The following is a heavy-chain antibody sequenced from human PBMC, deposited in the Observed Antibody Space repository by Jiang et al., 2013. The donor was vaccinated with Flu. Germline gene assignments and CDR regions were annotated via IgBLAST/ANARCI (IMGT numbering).Heavy chain of an antibody. D-gene: IGHD1-1*01. V-gene: IGHV5-51*01. J-gene: IGHJ6*02. CDR2: IYPGDSDT. CDR3: ARHETGMGYYYYYGMDV. Sequence: GAEVKKPGESLKISCKGSGYSFTSYWIGWVRQMPGKGLEWMGIIYPGDSDTRYSPSFQGQVTISADKSISTAYLQWSSLKASDTAMYYCARHETGMGYYYYYGMDVWGQGTTVTVSS. CDR1: GYSFTSYW.